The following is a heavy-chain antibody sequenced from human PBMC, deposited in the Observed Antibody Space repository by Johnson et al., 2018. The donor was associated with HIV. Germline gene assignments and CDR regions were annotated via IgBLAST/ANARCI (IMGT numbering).Heavy chain of an antibody. Sequence: EVQLVESGGGLVQPGGSLRLSCAASGFTFSSYWMHWVRQAPGKGLVWVSRINSDGSSTSYADSVKGRFTISRDNAKSSLFLQMNSLRGEDTALYYCGKVRIPVAGFDAFDIWGQGTMVTVSS. CDR2: INSDGSST. J-gene: IGHJ3*02. CDR3: GKVRIPVAGFDAFDI. V-gene: IGHV3-74*01. CDR1: GFTFSSYW. D-gene: IGHD6-19*01.